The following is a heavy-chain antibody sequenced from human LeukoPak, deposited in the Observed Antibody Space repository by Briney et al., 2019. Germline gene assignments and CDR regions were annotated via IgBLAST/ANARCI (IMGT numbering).Heavy chain of an antibody. CDR1: GGSISSYY. CDR3: AGSVVTGNGNLFGY. J-gene: IGHJ4*02. Sequence: SETLSLTCTVSGGSISSYYWSWIRQPPGKGLEWIGYIYYSGSTNYNPSLKSRVTISVDTSKNQFPLKLSSVTAADTAVYYCAGSVVTGNGNLFGYWGQGTLVTVSS. V-gene: IGHV4-59*01. CDR2: IYYSGST. D-gene: IGHD4-23*01.